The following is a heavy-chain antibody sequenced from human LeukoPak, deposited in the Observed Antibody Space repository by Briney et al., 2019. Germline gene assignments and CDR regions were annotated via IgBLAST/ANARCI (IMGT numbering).Heavy chain of an antibody. CDR2: INPYTGGT. J-gene: IGHJ4*02. Sequence: GASVKVSCKASGYTFTDYYMHWVRQAPGQGLEWMGWINPYTGGTNYAQKFQGRVTMPRDSSISTAYMELNSLTSDDTAVYYCARERGVQLERKLDHWGQGTLVTVSS. CDR1: GYTFTDYY. D-gene: IGHD1-1*01. CDR3: ARERGVQLERKLDH. V-gene: IGHV1-2*02.